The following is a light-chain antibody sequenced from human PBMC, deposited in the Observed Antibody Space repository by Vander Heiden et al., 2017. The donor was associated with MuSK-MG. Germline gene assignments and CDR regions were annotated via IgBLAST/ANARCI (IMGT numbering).Light chain of an antibody. CDR3: QQFETNPQT. V-gene: IGKV1-39*01. CDR1: QSISSY. J-gene: IGKJ4*01. Sequence: IQMTQPPSSQSASVGDRVPITCRASQSISSYLNWYQQKPGRAPKLLLYAASSLLIGVPSRFTGIGSVTDFTLTISILQPEDFATYYCQQFETNPQTFNVGTRAEMK. CDR2: AAS.